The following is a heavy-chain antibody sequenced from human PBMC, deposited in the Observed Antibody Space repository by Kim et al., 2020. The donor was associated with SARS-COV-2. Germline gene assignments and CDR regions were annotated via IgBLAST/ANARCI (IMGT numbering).Heavy chain of an antibody. D-gene: IGHD1-26*01. CDR2: LSHSGSA. V-gene: IGHV4-38-2*02. CDR3: AKKMGGSYYYFDY. CDR1: GYSISSGYY. Sequence: SETLSLTCTVSGYSISSGYYWGWIRQPPGKGLEWIGSLSHSGSAYYNPSLNSRGTISVDTSKNQFSLRLSTVTAADTAVYYCAKKMGGSYYYFDYWGQGTVVTVSS. J-gene: IGHJ4*02.